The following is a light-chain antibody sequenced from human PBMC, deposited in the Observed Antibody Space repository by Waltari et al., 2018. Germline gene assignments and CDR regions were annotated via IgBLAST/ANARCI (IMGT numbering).Light chain of an antibody. CDR2: DGA. CDR3: QHSYNWPRT. V-gene: IGKV3-11*01. Sequence: IVLTPSPATLSLSPGERATLSCRASQSISSYLAWYQQKPAQAPRLLICDGANRATAIPARFGGSGSKTDFTHSIASLEPEDSAVYYCQHSYNWPRTFGQGTKVEIK. J-gene: IGKJ1*01. CDR1: QSISSY.